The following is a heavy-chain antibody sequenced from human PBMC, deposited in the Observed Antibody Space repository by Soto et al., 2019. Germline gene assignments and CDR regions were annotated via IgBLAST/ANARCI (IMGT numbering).Heavy chain of an antibody. D-gene: IGHD3-16*02. Sequence: QVQLQQSGPGLVKPSQTLSLTCAISGDSVSSNSAAWNWIRQSPSRGLEWLGRTYYRSKWYNDYAVSVKSRITINPDTSKNQFSLQLISVTPEDTAVYYCARERRYTLALKVYGMDVWGQGTTVTVSS. V-gene: IGHV6-1*01. CDR3: ARERRYTLALKVYGMDV. J-gene: IGHJ6*02. CDR2: TYYRSKWYN. CDR1: GDSVSSNSAA.